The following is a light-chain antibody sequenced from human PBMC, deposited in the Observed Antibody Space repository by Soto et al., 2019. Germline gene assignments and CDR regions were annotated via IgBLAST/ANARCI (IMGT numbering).Light chain of an antibody. CDR1: QSIDTF. V-gene: IGKV1-39*01. Sequence: DIQMTQSPSSLSASVGDRVTITCRASQSIDTFLNWYQHKPGKAPKLLIYDASTLQSGVPSRFSGSGSGRDFTLTITRLQREDFATYYCQQSYITPYTFGQGTKLEIK. CDR3: QQSYITPYT. J-gene: IGKJ2*01. CDR2: DAS.